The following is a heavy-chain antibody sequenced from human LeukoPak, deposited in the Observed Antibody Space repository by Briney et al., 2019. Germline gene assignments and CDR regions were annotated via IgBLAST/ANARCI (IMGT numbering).Heavy chain of an antibody. CDR1: GFIFRKYA. Sequence: PGASLRLSCAASGFIFRKYAMSWARHAPGKGLEWVLAIVCSGANTYYADSVKGRFPISRDNPRNTLYLQINSLRAEDTAVCYCAKWGDYDVLTGYYDPDNWGQGTLVTVSS. J-gene: IGHJ4*02. V-gene: IGHV3-23*01. D-gene: IGHD3-9*01. CDR3: AKWGDYDVLTGYYDPDN. CDR2: IVCSGANT.